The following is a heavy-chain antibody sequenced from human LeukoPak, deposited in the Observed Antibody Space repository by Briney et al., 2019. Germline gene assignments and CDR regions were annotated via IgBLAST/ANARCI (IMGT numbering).Heavy chain of an antibody. Sequence: PGGSLRLSCAASGFTFSSYAMTWVRQAPGKGLEWVSGISVSGDSTRYADSVKGRFTISRDNSKNTLFLQMNSLRDEDTAVYYCANVAVGSKFDVADSWGQGALVTVSS. D-gene: IGHD6-13*01. CDR2: ISVSGDST. CDR3: ANVAVGSKFDVADS. CDR1: GFTFSSYA. V-gene: IGHV3-23*01. J-gene: IGHJ4*02.